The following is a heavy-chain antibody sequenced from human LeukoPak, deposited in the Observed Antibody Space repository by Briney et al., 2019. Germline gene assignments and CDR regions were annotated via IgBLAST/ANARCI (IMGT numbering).Heavy chain of an antibody. CDR3: ARRGSGVVVPAAMEYYFDY. V-gene: IGHV4-39*01. D-gene: IGHD2-2*01. Sequence: SETLSLTCTVSGGSISSSSYYWGWIRRPPGKGLEWIGSIYYSGSTYYNPSLKSRVTISVDTSKNQFSLKLSSVTAADTAVYYCARRGSGVVVPAAMEYYFDYWGQGTLVTVSS. CDR2: IYYSGST. CDR1: GGSISSSSYY. J-gene: IGHJ4*02.